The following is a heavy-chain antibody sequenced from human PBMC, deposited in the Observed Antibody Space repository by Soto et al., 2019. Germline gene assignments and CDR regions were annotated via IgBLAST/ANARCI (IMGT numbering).Heavy chain of an antibody. CDR3: SRVVGGSYYGMDV. J-gene: IGHJ6*02. Sequence: TLSLTCAVSGGSISSGGYSWSWIRQPPGKGLEWIGYIYHSGITYYNPSLNSRFTISVDSSKNRVSLKLGPVTAADTAVYYCSRVVGGSYYGMDVWGHGTTVTVS. CDR1: GGSISSGGYS. D-gene: IGHD2-2*01. V-gene: IGHV4-30-2*01. CDR2: IYHSGIT.